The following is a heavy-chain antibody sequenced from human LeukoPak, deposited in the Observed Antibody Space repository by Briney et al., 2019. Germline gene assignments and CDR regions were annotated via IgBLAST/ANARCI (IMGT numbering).Heavy chain of an antibody. CDR2: ISGSGGST. CDR1: GFTFSSYA. V-gene: IGHV3-23*01. J-gene: IGHJ4*02. Sequence: PGGSLRLPCAASGFTFSSYAMSWVRQAPGKGLEWVSAISGSGGSTYYADSVKGRFTISRDNSKNTLYLQMNSLRAEDTAVYYCAKVGDGLIAPDYWGQGTLVTVSS. CDR3: AKVGDGLIAPDY. D-gene: IGHD3-16*01.